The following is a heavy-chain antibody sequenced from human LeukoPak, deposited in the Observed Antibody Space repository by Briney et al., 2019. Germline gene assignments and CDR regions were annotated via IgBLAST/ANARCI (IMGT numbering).Heavy chain of an antibody. J-gene: IGHJ4*02. D-gene: IGHD2-21*02. V-gene: IGHV4-34*01. CDR3: ARVGYCGGDCYPFDY. CDR1: GGSFSGYY. CDR2: TNHRGST. Sequence: SETLSLTGTIHGGSFSGYYWSTIRQPPGKRLEWIGETNHRGSTNYNPSLKSRVTISLDTPTTSFSLELSSVTAADTAVYYCARVGYCGGDCYPFDYWGQGTLTTISS.